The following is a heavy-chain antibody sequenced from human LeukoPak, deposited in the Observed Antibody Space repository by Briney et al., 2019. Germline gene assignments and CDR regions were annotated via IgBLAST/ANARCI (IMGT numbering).Heavy chain of an antibody. CDR2: IYSGGNT. V-gene: IGHV3-53*01. J-gene: IGHJ4*02. CDR3: ARRGSNTWLFDY. D-gene: IGHD6-13*01. CDR1: GFTVSSNY. Sequence: GSLRLSCAASGFTVSSNYMSWVRQAPGKGLGWVSLIYSGGNTYYADSVKGRFTISRDNSKNTLYLQMNSLRAEDTAVYYCARRGSNTWLFDYWGQGTLVTVSS.